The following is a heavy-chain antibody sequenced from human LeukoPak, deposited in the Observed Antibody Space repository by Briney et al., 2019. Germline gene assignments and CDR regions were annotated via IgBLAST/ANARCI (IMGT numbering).Heavy chain of an antibody. CDR2: IYSGGST. CDR3: AASGYDYYPSDY. J-gene: IGHJ4*02. CDR1: GFTVSSNY. D-gene: IGHD5-12*01. V-gene: IGHV3-53*01. Sequence: PGGSLRLSCAASGFTVSSNYMSWVRQAPGKGLEWVSVIYSGGSTYYADSVKGRFTISRDNAKNSLYLQMNSLRAEDTAVYYCAASGYDYYPSDYWGQGTLVTVSS.